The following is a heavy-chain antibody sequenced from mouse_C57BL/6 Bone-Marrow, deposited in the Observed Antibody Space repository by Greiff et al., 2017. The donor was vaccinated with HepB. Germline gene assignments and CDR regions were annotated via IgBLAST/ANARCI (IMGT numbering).Heavy chain of an antibody. V-gene: IGHV1-81*01. Sequence: VQLQQSGAELARPGASVKLSCKASGYTFTSYGISWVKQRTGQGLEWIGEIYPRSGNTYYNEKFKGKATLTADKSSSTAYMEIRSLTSEDSAVYFCARASITTIVAPFAYWGQGTLVTVSA. CDR2: IYPRSGNT. J-gene: IGHJ3*01. CDR1: GYTFTSYG. CDR3: ARASITTIVAPFAY. D-gene: IGHD1-1*01.